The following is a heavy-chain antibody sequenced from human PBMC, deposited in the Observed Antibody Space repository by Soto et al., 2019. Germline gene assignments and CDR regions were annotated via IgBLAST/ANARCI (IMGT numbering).Heavy chain of an antibody. CDR1: GFTFSSYS. V-gene: IGHV3-21*01. CDR3: ARDCMITFGLFDY. Sequence: PGGSLRLSCAASGFTFSSYSMNWVRQAPGRGLEWVSSISSSSSYIYYADSVKGRFTISRDNAKNSLYLQMNSLRAEDTAVYYCARDCMITFGLFDYWGQGTLVTVSS. D-gene: IGHD3-16*01. CDR2: ISSSSSYI. J-gene: IGHJ4*02.